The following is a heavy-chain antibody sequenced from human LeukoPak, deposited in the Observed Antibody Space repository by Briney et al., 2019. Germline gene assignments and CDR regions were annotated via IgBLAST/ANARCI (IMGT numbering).Heavy chain of an antibody. V-gene: IGHV3-48*03. CDR3: ARGINGEYAHESYFDY. Sequence: GGSLRLSCAASGFTFSSYEMDWVRQAPGKGLEWISYISRSGSSIHYADSVKGRFTISRDTAKNSLYLQMNSLRAEDTAVYYCARGINGEYAHESYFDYWGQGTLVTVSS. D-gene: IGHD4-17*01. CDR2: ISRSGSSI. J-gene: IGHJ4*02. CDR1: GFTFSSYE.